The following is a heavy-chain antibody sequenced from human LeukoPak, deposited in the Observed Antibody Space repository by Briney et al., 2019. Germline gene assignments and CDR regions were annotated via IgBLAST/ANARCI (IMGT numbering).Heavy chain of an antibody. Sequence: GGSLRLSCAASGFTFSSYSMNWVRQAPGKGLEWVSSISSSSSYIYYADSVKGRFTISRDNAKNSLYLQMNSLRAEDTAVYYCAREGIAAAGTFPYDYWGQGTLVTVSS. CDR3: AREGIAAAGTFPYDY. D-gene: IGHD6-13*01. CDR2: ISSSSSYI. V-gene: IGHV3-21*01. J-gene: IGHJ4*02. CDR1: GFTFSSYS.